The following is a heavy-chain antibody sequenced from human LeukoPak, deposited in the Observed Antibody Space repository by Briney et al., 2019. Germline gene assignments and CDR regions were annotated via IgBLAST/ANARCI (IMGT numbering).Heavy chain of an antibody. J-gene: IGHJ4*02. D-gene: IGHD6-13*01. Sequence: SETLSLTCTVSGGSISSSNYYWGWIRQPPGKGLEWIGYIYYSGSTNYNPSLKSRVTISVDKSKNQFSLKLSSVTAADTAVYYCARGVLRAAGTGPYFDYWGQGTLVTVSS. CDR3: ARGVLRAAGTGPYFDY. CDR1: GGSISSSNYY. V-gene: IGHV4-61*05. CDR2: IYYSGST.